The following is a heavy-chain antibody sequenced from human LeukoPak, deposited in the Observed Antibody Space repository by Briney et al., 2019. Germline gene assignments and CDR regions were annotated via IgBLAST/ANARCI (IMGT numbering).Heavy chain of an antibody. CDR2: IYYSGST. CDR3: ARDTTYYYYYMDV. V-gene: IGHV4-59*01. J-gene: IGHJ6*03. Sequence: SETLSLTCTVSGGSISSYYWSWIRQPPGKGLEWIGYIYYSGSTNYNPSLKSRVTISVDTSKNQFSLKLSSVTAADTAVYYCARDTTYYYYYMDVWGKGTTVTVSS. D-gene: IGHD4-17*01. CDR1: GGSISSYY.